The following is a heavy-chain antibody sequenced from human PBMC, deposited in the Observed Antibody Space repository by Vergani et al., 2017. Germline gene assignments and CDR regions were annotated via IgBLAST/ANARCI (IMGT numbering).Heavy chain of an antibody. CDR1: GFTFSSYS. D-gene: IGHD3-10*01. CDR2: ISSSSSYI. J-gene: IGHJ6*02. Sequence: EVQLVEYGGGLVKPGGSLRLSCAASGFTFSSYSMNWVRQAPGKGLEWVSSISSSSSYIYYADSVKGRFTISRDNAKNSLYLQMNSLRAEDTAVYYCARDSSYYGSGSYPYYYYYGMDVWGQGTTVTVSS. CDR3: ARDSSYYGSGSYPYYYYYGMDV. V-gene: IGHV3-21*01.